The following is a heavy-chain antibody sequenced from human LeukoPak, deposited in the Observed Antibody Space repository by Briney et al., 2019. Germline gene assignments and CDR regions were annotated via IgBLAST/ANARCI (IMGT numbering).Heavy chain of an antibody. CDR2: VYSSGST. CDR3: AGNSGSYPDYYFHYYLDV. V-gene: IGHV4-61*02. D-gene: IGHD1-26*01. Sequence: SSETLSLTCSVSGGSISSGSFYWSWIRQPAGKGLEWIGRVYSSGSTSHNPSLKSRVTISVDTSKNQFSLKLTSVTAADTAVYYCAGNSGSYPDYYFHYYLDVWGKGTTVTVSS. J-gene: IGHJ6*03. CDR1: GGSISSGSFY.